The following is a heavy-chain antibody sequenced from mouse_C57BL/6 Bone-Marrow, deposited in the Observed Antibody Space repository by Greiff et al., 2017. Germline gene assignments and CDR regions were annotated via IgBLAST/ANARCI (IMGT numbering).Heavy chain of an antibody. D-gene: IGHD2-5*01. CDR1: GYTFTSYW. CDR3: ARSYSNSWYFDV. V-gene: IGHV1-55*01. J-gene: IGHJ1*03. Sequence: VQLQQPGAELVKPGASVKMSCKASGYTFTSYWITWVKQRPGQGLEWIGDIYPGSGSTNYNEKFKSKATLTVDTSSSTAYMQLSSLTSEDSAVYYCARSYSNSWYFDVWGTGTTLTVSS. CDR2: IYPGSGST.